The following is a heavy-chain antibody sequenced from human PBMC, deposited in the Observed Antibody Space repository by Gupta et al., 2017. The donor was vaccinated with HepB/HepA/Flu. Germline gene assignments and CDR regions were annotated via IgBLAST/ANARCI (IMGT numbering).Heavy chain of an antibody. V-gene: IGHV3-21*01. CDR2: ISSSSSYI. J-gene: IGHJ6*02. Sequence: EVQLVESGGGLVQPGGSLRLSCAASGFTFSSYSMTWVRQAPGKGLEWVSSISSSSSYIYYADSVKGRFTISRDNAKNSLYLQMNSLRAEDTAVYYCARDQPSLSDNDYYYGMDVWGQGTTVTVSS. CDR3: ARDQPSLSDNDYYYGMDV. CDR1: GFTFSSYS. D-gene: IGHD5-24*01.